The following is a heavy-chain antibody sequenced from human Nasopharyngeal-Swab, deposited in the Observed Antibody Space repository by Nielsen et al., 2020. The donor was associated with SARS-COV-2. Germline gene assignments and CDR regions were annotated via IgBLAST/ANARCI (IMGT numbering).Heavy chain of an antibody. Sequence: WIRQPPGKGLEWIGRIYTSGSTNYNPSLKSRVTISVDTSKNQFSLKLSSVTAADTAVYYCAREVATGGGYYFDYWGQGTLVTLSS. J-gene: IGHJ4*02. CDR3: AREVATGGGYYFDY. CDR2: IYTSGST. V-gene: IGHV4-61*02. D-gene: IGHD5-12*01.